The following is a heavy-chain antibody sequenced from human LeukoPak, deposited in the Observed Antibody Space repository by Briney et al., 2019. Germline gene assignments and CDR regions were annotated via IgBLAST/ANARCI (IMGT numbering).Heavy chain of an antibody. D-gene: IGHD4-17*01. CDR2: IDQDGSDK. Sequence: GGSLRLSCAASGFTLSDFWMSWVRQAPGKGLEWVANIDQDGSDKNYVGSVKGRFTISRDDAKNSLFLQMNSLRAEDTAVYYCARDGSRDYGDYPQDAFDIWGQGTMVTVSS. V-gene: IGHV3-7*01. J-gene: IGHJ3*02. CDR3: ARDGSRDYGDYPQDAFDI. CDR1: GFTLSDFW.